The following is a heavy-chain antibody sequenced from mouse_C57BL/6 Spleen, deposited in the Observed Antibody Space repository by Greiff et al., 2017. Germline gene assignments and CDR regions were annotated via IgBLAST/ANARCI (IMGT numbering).Heavy chain of an antibody. D-gene: IGHD2-3*01. CDR3: DRDDPRDMDD. CDR2: IWRGGSA. CDR1: GFSLTSYG. Sequence: VQVVESGPGLVQPSQSLSITCTVSGFSLTSYGVHWVRQSPGKGLEWLGVIWRGGSAAYNAAFISRLSISKDNSTCHVFFKMHSRQADDADIDYCDRDDPRDMDDWGQGTTVTVSS. V-gene: IGHV2-2*01. J-gene: IGHJ4*01.